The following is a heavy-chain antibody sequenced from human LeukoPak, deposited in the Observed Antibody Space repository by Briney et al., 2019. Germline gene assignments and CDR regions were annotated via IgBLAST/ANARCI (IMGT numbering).Heavy chain of an antibody. CDR2: INYSGST. CDR3: ARDQFRIDAFDI. D-gene: IGHD2-15*01. CDR1: GDSISSNY. J-gene: IGHJ3*02. Sequence: SETLSLTCSVSGDSISSNYWSWIRQPPGKGLEWIGYINYSGSTNYNPSLKSRVTISSDTSKNQFSLRLSSVTAADTAVYYCARDQFRIDAFDIWGQGTMVTVSS. V-gene: IGHV4-59*12.